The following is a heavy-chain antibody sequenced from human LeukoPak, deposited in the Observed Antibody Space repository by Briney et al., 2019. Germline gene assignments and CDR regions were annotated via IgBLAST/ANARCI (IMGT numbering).Heavy chain of an antibody. CDR1: GFTFSNYL. CDR3: ARDSSFAAFNCFEP. D-gene: IGHD2-15*01. J-gene: IGHJ5*02. V-gene: IGHV3-64*01. CDR2: ITSDGGTT. Sequence: GGSLRLSCAASGFTFSNYLMHWVRQAPGKGLEYVSAITSDGGTTYYANSVKGRLTISRDNSKNTLYLQMGSLRAEDMAVYYCARDSSFAAFNCFEPWGQGTLVIVSS.